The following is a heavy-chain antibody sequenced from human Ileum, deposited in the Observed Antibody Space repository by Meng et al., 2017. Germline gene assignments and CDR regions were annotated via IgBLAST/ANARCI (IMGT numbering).Heavy chain of an antibody. CDR1: GPSVTPSHYQ. Sequence: QESWPGPVRPPETLSLICTVSGPSVTPSHYQWGWIRQPPGKGLEWIGYASTNYNPSLKSRLTISLDTSKNQVSLKLTSVTAADTAVYYCARDHWGSLDYWGQGILVTVSS. D-gene: IGHD7-27*01. J-gene: IGHJ4*02. CDR2: AST. CDR3: ARDHWGSLDY. V-gene: IGHV4-61*01.